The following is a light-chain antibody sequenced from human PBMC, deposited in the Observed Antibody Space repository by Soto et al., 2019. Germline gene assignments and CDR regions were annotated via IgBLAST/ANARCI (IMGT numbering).Light chain of an antibody. V-gene: IGLV2-14*03. CDR2: HVT. CDR1: SSDIGHYDY. J-gene: IGLJ1*01. Sequence: QSALTQPASVSGSPGQSITISCTGTSSDIGHYDYVSWYQQHPGKAPKLMIYHVTYRPSGVSNRYSGSKSGNSASLTISGLQADDEADYYCCSLTTSHTYDFGRGTKVTVL. CDR3: CSLTTSHTYD.